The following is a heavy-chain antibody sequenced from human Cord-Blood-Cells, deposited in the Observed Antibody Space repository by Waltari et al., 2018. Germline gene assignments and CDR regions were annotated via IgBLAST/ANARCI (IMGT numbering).Heavy chain of an antibody. CDR1: GFTFSSYA. CDR3: ARDGVGSSSYFDL. J-gene: IGHJ2*01. D-gene: IGHD6-6*01. V-gene: IGHV3-30-3*01. CDR2: ISYDGSNK. Sequence: QVQLVESGGGVVQPGRSLRLSCAASGFTFSSYAMHCVRQAPGKGLEWVAVISYDGSNKYYADSVKGRFTISRDNSKNTLYLQMNSLRAEDTAVYYCARDGVGSSSYFDLWGRGTLVTVSS.